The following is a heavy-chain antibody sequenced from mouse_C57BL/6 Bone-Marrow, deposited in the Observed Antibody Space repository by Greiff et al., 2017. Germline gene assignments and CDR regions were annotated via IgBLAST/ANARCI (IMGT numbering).Heavy chain of an antibody. CDR2: INPNYGTT. J-gene: IGHJ4*01. CDR3: ARGYDYDDAMDY. CDR1: GYSFTDYN. D-gene: IGHD2-4*01. V-gene: IGHV1-39*01. Sequence: LQESGPELVKPGASVKLSCKASGYSFTDYNMHWVKQSNGKSLEWIGVINPNYGTTSYNQKFKGKATLTVDQSSSTAYMQLNSLTSEDSAVYDCARGYDYDDAMDYWGQGTSVTVSA.